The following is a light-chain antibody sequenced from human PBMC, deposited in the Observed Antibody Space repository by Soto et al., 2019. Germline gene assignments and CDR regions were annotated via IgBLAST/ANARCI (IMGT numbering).Light chain of an antibody. V-gene: IGLV2-14*01. Sequence: QSALTQPASVSGSPGQSITISCTGTSSDVGSYNYVSWYQQHPGKAPKLMIYEVSNRPSGVSNRFSGSKSGNTASLTISGLQAADEADYYCSSYTSSSTLYVLGTGTKLTVL. J-gene: IGLJ1*01. CDR3: SSYTSSSTLYV. CDR2: EVS. CDR1: SSDVGSYNY.